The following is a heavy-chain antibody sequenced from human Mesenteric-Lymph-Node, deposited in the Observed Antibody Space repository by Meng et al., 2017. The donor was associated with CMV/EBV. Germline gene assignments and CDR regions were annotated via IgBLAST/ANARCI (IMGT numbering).Heavy chain of an antibody. J-gene: IGHJ3*01. CDR1: GFPFSNSD. CDR3: AKDVF. D-gene: IGHD5/OR15-5a*01. Sequence: GESLKISCAASGFPFSNSDMNWVRQAPGKGLEWVSTITRSGDRTYYADSVKGRFTIFRDNSKSTLWLQMNNLRADDTAVYYCAKDVFWGQGTMVTVSS. CDR2: ITRSGDRT. V-gene: IGHV3-23*01.